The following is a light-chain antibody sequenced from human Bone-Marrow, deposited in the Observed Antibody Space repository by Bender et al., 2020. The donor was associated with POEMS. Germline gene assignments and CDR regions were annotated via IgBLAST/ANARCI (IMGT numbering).Light chain of an antibody. CDR1: TLGTKY. CDR2: HDN. CDR3: QAWVSNIGV. V-gene: IGLV3-1*01. Sequence: SYELTQPPAVSVSPGQTASISCSGDTLGTKYVAWYHQRPGQSPVLLIYHDNKRPSGIPGRFSGSNSGNTATLTISGTQAMDEADYYCQAWVSNIGVFGTGTKVTVL. J-gene: IGLJ1*01.